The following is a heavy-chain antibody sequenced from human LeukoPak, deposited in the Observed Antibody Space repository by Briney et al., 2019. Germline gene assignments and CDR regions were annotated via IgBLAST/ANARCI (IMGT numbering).Heavy chain of an antibody. CDR1: GFTFTSYA. Sequence: GGSLRLSCAASGFTFTSYAVSWVRQAPGKGLEWVSAVSGSGGSTYYADSVKGRFTVSRDNSKNTLYLPMNSLRADDTAIYYCAKDIGNYNWHFDSGAVAPWSLSRQ. J-gene: IGHJ2*01. CDR2: VSGSGGST. D-gene: IGHD4-11*01. V-gene: IGHV3-23*01. CDR3: AKDIGNYNWHFDS.